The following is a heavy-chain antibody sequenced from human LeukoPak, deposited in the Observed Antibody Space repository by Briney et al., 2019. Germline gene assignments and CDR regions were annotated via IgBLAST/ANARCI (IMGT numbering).Heavy chain of an antibody. V-gene: IGHV3-11*01. Sequence: GGSLRLSCAASGFIFSDYYMSWIRQAPGKGLEWVSYTSSSGITIYYADSVKGRFTISRDNAKNSLYLQMNSLRASDTAVYYCARGKTGSYYRRSYYMDVWGKGTTVTISS. CDR1: GFIFSDYY. CDR3: ARGKTGSYYRRSYYMDV. J-gene: IGHJ6*03. D-gene: IGHD3-10*01. CDR2: TSSSGITI.